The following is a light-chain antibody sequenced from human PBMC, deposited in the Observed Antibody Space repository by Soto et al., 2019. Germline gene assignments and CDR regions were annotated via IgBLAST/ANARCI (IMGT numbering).Light chain of an antibody. CDR3: QQYHTTPYT. CDR1: QTVLYSSKNKNF. CDR2: WAS. J-gene: IGKJ2*01. V-gene: IGKV4-1*01. Sequence: DIVMTQSPDSMAVSLGERATINCKSSQTVLYSSKNKNFLAWYQQKPGQPPKLLIYWASTRDSGVPDRFSGSGSGTHFTLTISTLQAEDVAVYYCQQYHTTPYTFGQGTKLEI.